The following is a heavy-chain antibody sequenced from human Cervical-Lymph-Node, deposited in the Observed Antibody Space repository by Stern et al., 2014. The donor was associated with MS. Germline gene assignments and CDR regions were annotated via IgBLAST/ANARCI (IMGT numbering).Heavy chain of an antibody. CDR2: INHSGNT. J-gene: IGHJ4*02. CDR1: GGSFSGHY. Sequence: QVQLQQWGAGLLKPSETLSLTCAVYGGSFSGHYWSWIRQSPGKGLEWIGEINHSGNTHYNPSLKSRVTISVDTSKNQFSLKVNSVIAADTAVYFCASREHPNHWYRDQWGRGTRVTVS. V-gene: IGHV4-34*01. D-gene: IGHD6-13*01. CDR3: ASREHPNHWYRDQ.